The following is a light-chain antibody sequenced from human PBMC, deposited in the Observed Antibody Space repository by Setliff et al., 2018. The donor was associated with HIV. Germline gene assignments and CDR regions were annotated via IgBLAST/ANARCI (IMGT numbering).Light chain of an antibody. Sequence: QSALTQPASVSGSPGQSITISCIGTRSDVGGYDFVSWYQQRPGKAPKLIIFDVSERPSGVSHRFSGSKSGNSASLTTSGLQTEDEADYFCASYRSPATYVFGIGTKVTVL. CDR2: DVS. J-gene: IGLJ1*01. V-gene: IGLV2-14*03. CDR1: RSDVGGYDF. CDR3: ASYRSPATYV.